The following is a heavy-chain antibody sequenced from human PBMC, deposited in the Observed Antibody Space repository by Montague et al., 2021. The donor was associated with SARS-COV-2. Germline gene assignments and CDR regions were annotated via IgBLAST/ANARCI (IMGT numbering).Heavy chain of an antibody. V-gene: IGHV4-31*03. CDR2: IYYSGST. D-gene: IGHD3-9*01. J-gene: IGHJ6*02. CDR3: ARGVDWLSHYYYYGMDV. CDR1: GGSISSGGYY. Sequence: TLSLTCTVSGGSISSGGYYWSWIRQHPRKGLEWIGYIYYSGSTYYNPSLKSRVTISVDTSKNQFSLKLSSVTAADTAVYYCARGVDWLSHYYYYGMDVWGQGTTVTVSS.